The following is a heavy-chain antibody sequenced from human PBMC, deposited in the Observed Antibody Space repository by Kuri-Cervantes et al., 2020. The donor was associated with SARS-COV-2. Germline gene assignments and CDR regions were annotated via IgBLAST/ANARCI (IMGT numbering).Heavy chain of an antibody. Sequence: GESLKISCKASGYTFTSYYMHWVRQAPGQGLEWMGWISAYNGNTNYAQKLQGRVTMTTDTSTSTAYMELRSLRSDDTAVYYCARESLSGDFWSGYYWNHWFDPWGQGTLVTVSS. CDR1: GYTFTSYY. J-gene: IGHJ5*02. D-gene: IGHD3-3*01. CDR3: ARESLSGDFWSGYYWNHWFDP. CDR2: ISAYNGNT. V-gene: IGHV1-18*04.